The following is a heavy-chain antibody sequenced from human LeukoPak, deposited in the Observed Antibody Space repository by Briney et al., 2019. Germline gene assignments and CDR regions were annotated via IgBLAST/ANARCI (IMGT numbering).Heavy chain of an antibody. J-gene: IGHJ4*02. CDR2: INPNSGGT. D-gene: IGHD2-21*02. CDR3: ARDYMWDIVVVTANAFDY. CDR1: GYTFSGYY. Sequence: ASVKVSCKTSGYTFSGYYIHWVRQAPGQGPEWRGWINPNSGGTNYAQKFQGRVTVTRDTSISTAYMELRSLRSDDTVVYYCARDYMWDIVVVTANAFDYWGQGTLVTVSS. V-gene: IGHV1-2*02.